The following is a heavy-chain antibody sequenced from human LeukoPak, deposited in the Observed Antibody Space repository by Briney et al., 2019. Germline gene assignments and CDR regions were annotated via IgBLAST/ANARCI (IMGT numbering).Heavy chain of an antibody. D-gene: IGHD5-18*01. J-gene: IGHJ4*02. V-gene: IGHV3-23*01. CDR1: GFTFSIYA. Sequence: GGSLRLSCAASGFTFSIYAMSWVRQAPGKGLEWVSAISATDSRPYYADSVKGRFTISRDNSKSTLYLQLNGLKGEDTAIYYCAKDLSYGFDYWGQGTLVTVSS. CDR3: AKDLSYGFDY. CDR2: ISATDSRP.